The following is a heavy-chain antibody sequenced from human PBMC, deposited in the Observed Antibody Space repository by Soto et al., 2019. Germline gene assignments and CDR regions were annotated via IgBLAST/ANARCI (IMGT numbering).Heavy chain of an antibody. D-gene: IGHD3-9*01. CDR3: ARYYDILAQFFDY. CDR2: IYYSGST. J-gene: IGHJ4*02. V-gene: IGHV4-31*03. Sequence: SETLSLTCTVSGGSISSGGYYWSWIRQHPGKGLEWIGYIYYSGSTYYNPSLKSRVTISVDTSKNQFSLKLSSVTAADTAVYYCARYYDILAQFFDYWGQGTLVTVSS. CDR1: GGSISSGGYY.